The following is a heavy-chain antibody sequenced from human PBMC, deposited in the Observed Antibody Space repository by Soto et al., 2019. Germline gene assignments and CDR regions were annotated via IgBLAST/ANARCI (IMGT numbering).Heavy chain of an antibody. CDR2: MNPNSGNT. Sequence: QVQMVQSGAEVKKPGASVKVSCRASGYSFTSYDVNWVRQATGQGLEWMGWMNPNSGNTAFAQKFQGRVTMTRDTPISTAYMELSGLRSEDTAVYYCARYPYTSYCSDGICSYDAFDIWGQGTVVTVSS. J-gene: IGHJ3*02. CDR3: ARYPYTSYCSDGICSYDAFDI. CDR1: GYSFTSYD. V-gene: IGHV1-8*01. D-gene: IGHD2-15*01.